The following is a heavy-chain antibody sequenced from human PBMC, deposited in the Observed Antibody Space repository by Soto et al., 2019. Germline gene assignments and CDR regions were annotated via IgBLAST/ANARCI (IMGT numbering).Heavy chain of an antibody. J-gene: IGHJ4*02. D-gene: IGHD1-26*01. CDR2: ISGSGGST. CDR3: AKVVYSGSYVIIYYFDY. CDR1: GFTFSSYA. Sequence: GGSLRLSCAASGFTFSSYAMSWVRQAPGKGLEWVSAISGSGGSTYYADSVKGRFTISRDNSKNTLYLQMNSLRAEDTAVYYCAKVVYSGSYVIIYYFDYWGQGTLVTVFS. V-gene: IGHV3-23*01.